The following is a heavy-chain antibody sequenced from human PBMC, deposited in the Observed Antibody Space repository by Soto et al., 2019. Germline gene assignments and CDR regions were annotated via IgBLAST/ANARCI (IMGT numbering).Heavy chain of an antibody. V-gene: IGHV3-23*01. CDR1: GFTFSSYA. CDR2: ISGSGGST. Sequence: GGSLRLSCAASGFTFSSYAMSWVRQAPGKGLEWVSAISGSGGSTYYADSVKGRFTISRDNSKNTLYLQMNSLRAEDTAVYYCAKLPVLRFLEWLLWFAYSGQGPLVTVFS. D-gene: IGHD3-3*01. CDR3: AKLPVLRFLEWLLWFAY. J-gene: IGHJ4*02.